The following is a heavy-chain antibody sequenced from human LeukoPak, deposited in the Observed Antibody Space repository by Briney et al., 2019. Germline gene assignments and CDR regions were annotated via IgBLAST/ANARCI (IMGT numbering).Heavy chain of an antibody. Sequence: PGGSLRLSCAASGFTFSSYWMSWVRQAPGKGLEWVANIKQDGSEKYYVDSVKGRFTISRDNAKNSLYLQMNSLRAEDAAVYYCARERRRGITMVRGVKPHFDYWGQGTLVTVSS. CDR1: GFTFSSYW. CDR2: IKQDGSEK. CDR3: ARERRRGITMVRGVKPHFDY. J-gene: IGHJ4*02. D-gene: IGHD3-10*01. V-gene: IGHV3-7*01.